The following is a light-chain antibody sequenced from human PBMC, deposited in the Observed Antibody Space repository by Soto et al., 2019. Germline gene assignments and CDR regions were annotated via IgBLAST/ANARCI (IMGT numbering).Light chain of an antibody. V-gene: IGKV3-11*01. CDR2: DAS. J-gene: IGKJ5*01. CDR3: QQRSNWPVIT. Sequence: EIVLTQSPATLSLSPGERATLSCRASQSVSSYLAWYQQKPGQDPRLLIYDASSRATGIPARFSGSGSGTDFTLTISSLEPEDFAVYYCQQRSNWPVITFGQGTRLEIK. CDR1: QSVSSY.